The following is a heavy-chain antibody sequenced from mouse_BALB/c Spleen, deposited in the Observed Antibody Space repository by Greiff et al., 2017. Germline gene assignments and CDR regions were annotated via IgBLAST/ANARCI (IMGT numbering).Heavy chain of an antibody. CDR3: AGDDAYYAMEY. CDR1: GYPITSDYA. Sequence: EVQRAESGPCPVKPSQSLSLTCTVTGYPITSDYAWNWIRPFPGNQLEWMGYISYSGSTSYNPSLKSRIPITRDTSKNQFFLQLNSVTTEDTATYYCAGDDAYYAMEYWGQGTSVTVSA. CDR2: ISYSGST. V-gene: IGHV3-2*02. J-gene: IGHJ4*01. D-gene: IGHD2-12*01.